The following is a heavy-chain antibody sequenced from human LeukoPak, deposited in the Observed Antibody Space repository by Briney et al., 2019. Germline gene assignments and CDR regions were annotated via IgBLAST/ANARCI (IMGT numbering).Heavy chain of an antibody. V-gene: IGHV1-8*01. CDR1: GYTFTSYD. CDR3: ARVIPNGDPFDF. Sequence: PGASVKVSCKASGYTFTSYDINWVRQATGQGLEWMGWMSPKSGSTGYAQKFQGRVSMTRDTSINTAYMELSSLRPEDTAVYYCARVIPNGDPFDFWGQGTLVTVSS. J-gene: IGHJ4*02. D-gene: IGHD4-17*01. CDR2: MSPKSGST.